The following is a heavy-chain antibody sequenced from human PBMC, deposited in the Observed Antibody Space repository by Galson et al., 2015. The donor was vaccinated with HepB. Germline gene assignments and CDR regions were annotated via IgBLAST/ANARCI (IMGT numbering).Heavy chain of an antibody. CDR2: IYTSGST. CDR3: ARDLWFGEFQNWFDP. D-gene: IGHD3-10*01. J-gene: IGHJ5*02. V-gene: IGHV4-61*02. CDR1: GGSISSGSYY. Sequence: TLSLTCTVSGGSISSGSYYWSWIRQPAGKGLEWIGRIYTSGSTNYNPSLKSRVTMSVDTSKNQFSLKLSSVTAADTAVYYCARDLWFGEFQNWFDPWGQGTLVTVSS.